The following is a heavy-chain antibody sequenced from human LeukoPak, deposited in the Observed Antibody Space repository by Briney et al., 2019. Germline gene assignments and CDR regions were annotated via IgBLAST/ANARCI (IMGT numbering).Heavy chain of an antibody. J-gene: IGHJ4*02. Sequence: GGSLRLSCAASGFTFSSYAMSCVRQAPGKGLECVSAISGSGGSTYYADSVKGRFTISRDNSKNTLYLQMNSLRAEDTAVYYCAKPGTGQQLAGYFDYWGQGTLVTVSS. CDR3: AKPGTGQQLAGYFDY. V-gene: IGHV3-23*01. CDR2: ISGSGGST. D-gene: IGHD6-13*01. CDR1: GFTFSSYA.